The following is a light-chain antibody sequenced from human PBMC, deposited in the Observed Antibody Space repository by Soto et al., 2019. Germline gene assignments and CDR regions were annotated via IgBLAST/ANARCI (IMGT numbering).Light chain of an antibody. J-gene: IGLJ1*01. V-gene: IGLV2-14*01. CDR1: SRDVGGSNY. CDR3: SSYTSSNTLEV. Sequence: QSALIQPASVSGSPGQSITISCTGTSRDVGGSNYVSWYQHHPHRAPKLLIYEVSYRPSGVSSRFSGSKSGNTASLTISGLQAEDDADYYCSSYTSSNTLEVFGVGTKLTAL. CDR2: EVS.